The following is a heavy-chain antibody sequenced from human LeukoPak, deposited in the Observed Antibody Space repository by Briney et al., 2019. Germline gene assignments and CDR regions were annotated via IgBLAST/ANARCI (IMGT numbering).Heavy chain of an antibody. V-gene: IGHV1-69*04. CDR2: IITTLGIA. D-gene: IGHD2-2*02. CDR3: AREYPRAFDI. J-gene: IGHJ3*02. Sequence: SVKVSCKASGGTFCTYTMIWVRQAPGQALEWMGRIITTLGIANYAQKFQGRVTITADKSTSTAYMELSSLRSEDTAMYFCAREYPRAFDIWGQGTMVTVSS. CDR1: GGTFCTYT.